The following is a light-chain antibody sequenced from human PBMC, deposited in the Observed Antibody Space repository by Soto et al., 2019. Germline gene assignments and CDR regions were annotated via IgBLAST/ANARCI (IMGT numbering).Light chain of an antibody. V-gene: IGLV2-14*01. CDR3: SSYRSSSTV. CDR2: DVS. J-gene: IGLJ2*01. Sequence: QSALTQPASVSGSPGQSITIPCTGTSSDVGYYNYVSWYQQHPGKAPKLMIYDVSNRPSGVSNRFSGSKSGNTASLTISGLQAEDEADYYCSSYRSSSTVFGGGTKLTV. CDR1: SSDVGYYNY.